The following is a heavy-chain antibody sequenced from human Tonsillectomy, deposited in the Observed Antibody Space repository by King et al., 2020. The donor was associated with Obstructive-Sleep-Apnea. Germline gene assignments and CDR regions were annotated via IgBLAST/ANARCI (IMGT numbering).Heavy chain of an antibody. V-gene: IGHV4-38-2*02. Sequence: PLQESGPGLVKPSETLSLTCTVSGYSISSGYYWGWIRQPPGKGLEWIGSIYHSGSTYYNPSLKSRVTISVDTSKNQFSLKLSSVTAADTAVYYCARDRNDWTLRLGELSLGDYWGQGTLVTVSS. CDR1: GYSISSGYY. CDR2: IYHSGST. J-gene: IGHJ4*02. D-gene: IGHD3-16*02. CDR3: ARDRNDWTLRLGELSLGDY.